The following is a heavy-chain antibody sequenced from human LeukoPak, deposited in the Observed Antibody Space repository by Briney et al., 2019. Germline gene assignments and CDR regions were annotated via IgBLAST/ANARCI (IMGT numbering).Heavy chain of an antibody. Sequence: ASVKVSFKASGYTFTVYYMHWVRQAPGQGREWMGWINPNSGGTNYAQKFQGRVTMTRDTSISTAYMELSRLRSDDTAVYYCAREMSDSQDIVATMGSDYFDYWGQGTLVTVSS. D-gene: IGHD5-12*01. V-gene: IGHV1-2*02. CDR1: GYTFTVYY. CDR3: AREMSDSQDIVATMGSDYFDY. J-gene: IGHJ4*02. CDR2: INPNSGGT.